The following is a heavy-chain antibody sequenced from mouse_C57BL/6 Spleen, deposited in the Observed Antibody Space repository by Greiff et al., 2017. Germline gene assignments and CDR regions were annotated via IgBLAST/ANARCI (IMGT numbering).Heavy chain of an antibody. CDR1: GYSITSGYY. CDR3: ARDASLGNYFDY. D-gene: IGHD3-3*01. V-gene: IGHV3-6*01. CDR2: ISYDGSN. J-gene: IGHJ2*01. Sequence: VQLKQSGPGLVKPSQSLSLTCSVTGYSITSGYYWNWIRQFPGNKLEWMGYISYDGSNNYNPSLKNRISITRDTSKNQFFLKLNSVTTEDTATYYCARDASLGNYFDYWGQGTTLTVSS.